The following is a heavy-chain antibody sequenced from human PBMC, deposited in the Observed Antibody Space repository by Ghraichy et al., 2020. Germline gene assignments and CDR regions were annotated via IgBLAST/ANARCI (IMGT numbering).Heavy chain of an antibody. CDR1: GGSISSYY. J-gene: IGHJ4*02. CDR3: ARGYCSSSTCYVVPFDY. V-gene: IGHV4-59*01. Sequence: GSLRLSCTVSGGSISSYYWSWIRQPPGKGLEYIGYIYYSGSTDYNYNHSLKSRVTISVDTSKSHFSLKLSSVTAADTAFYYCARGYCSSSTCYVVPFDYWGQGTLVTVSS. D-gene: IGHD2-2*01. CDR2: IYYSGSTDY.